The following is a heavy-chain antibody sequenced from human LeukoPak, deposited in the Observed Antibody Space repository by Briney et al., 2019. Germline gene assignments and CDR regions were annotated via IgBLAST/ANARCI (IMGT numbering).Heavy chain of an antibody. CDR1: GGSMITYY. D-gene: IGHD1-26*01. V-gene: IGHV4-4*07. CDR2: IDSDGST. CDR3: ARETNREWDHGPYYFDY. Sequence: SETLSRTCTVPGGSMITYYWNWIRQPAGKALEWIGHIDSDGSTNYNTPLKSRVTMSIDTSKNQYSLKLSSVTAADTAVYYCARETNREWDHGPYYFDYWGQGTLVTVSS. J-gene: IGHJ4*02.